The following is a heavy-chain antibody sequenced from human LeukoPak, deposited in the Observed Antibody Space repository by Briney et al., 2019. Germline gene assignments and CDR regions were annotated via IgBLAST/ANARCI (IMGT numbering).Heavy chain of an antibody. V-gene: IGHV1-69*04. CDR3: ARAVGATHFDY. D-gene: IGHD1-26*01. CDR2: IIPILGIA. Sequence: SVKVSCKASGGTFSSYAISWVRQAPGQGLEWMGRIIPILGIANYAQKFQGRVTITADKSTSTAYMELSSLRSEDTAVYYCARAVGATHFDYWGQGTLVTVSS. CDR1: GGTFSSYA. J-gene: IGHJ4*02.